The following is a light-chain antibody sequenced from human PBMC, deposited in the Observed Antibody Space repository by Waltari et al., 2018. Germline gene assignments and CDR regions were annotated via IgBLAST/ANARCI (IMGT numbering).Light chain of an antibody. J-gene: IGKJ2*01. CDR3: QQSYSTLYT. Sequence: DIQMTQSPSSLSASVGDRVTITCRASQSISSYLNWYQQKPGKAPKLLIYAASSLQSGVPSRFSCSGSGTDFTLTISSLQPEDIATYYCQQSYSTLYTFGQGTKLEIK. V-gene: IGKV1-39*01. CDR2: AAS. CDR1: QSISSY.